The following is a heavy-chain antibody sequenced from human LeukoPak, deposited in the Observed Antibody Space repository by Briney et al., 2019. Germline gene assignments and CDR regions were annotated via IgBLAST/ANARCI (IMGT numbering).Heavy chain of an antibody. CDR3: AKTRPLDSSSWSHGDY. V-gene: IGHV3-23*01. CDR2: ISGSGDST. D-gene: IGHD6-13*01. Sequence: GGSLRLSCAASGFTFSSYAMSWVRQAPGKGLEWVSAISGSGDSTYYGDSVKGRFTISRDNSKNTLYLQMNSLRAEDTAVYYCAKTRPLDSSSWSHGDYWGPGTLVTVSS. J-gene: IGHJ4*02. CDR1: GFTFSSYA.